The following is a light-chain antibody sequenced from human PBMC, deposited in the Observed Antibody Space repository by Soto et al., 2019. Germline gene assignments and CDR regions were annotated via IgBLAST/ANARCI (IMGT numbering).Light chain of an antibody. Sequence: EIVMTQSPATLSVSPGERATLSCRASQSVSSNFAWYQQQPGQAPRLLIYGASTRATGIPARFRGSGSGTGFTLTISSLQSEDFAVYYCQRYNNWPPEYTFGQGTKLEIK. V-gene: IGKV3-15*01. J-gene: IGKJ2*01. CDR1: QSVSSN. CDR2: GAS. CDR3: QRYNNWPPEYT.